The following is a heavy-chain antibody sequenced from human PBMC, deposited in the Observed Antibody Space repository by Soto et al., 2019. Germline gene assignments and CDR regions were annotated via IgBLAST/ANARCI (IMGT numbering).Heavy chain of an antibody. CDR2: IWYDGSNK. J-gene: IGHJ5*02. CDR3: ARGLMVRGVIGNWFDP. D-gene: IGHD3-10*01. CDR1: GFTFSSYG. Sequence: PGGSLRLSCAASGFTFSSYGVHWVRQAPGKGLEWVAVIWYDGSNKYYADSVKGRSTISRDNSKNTLYLQMNSLRAGDTAVYYCARGLMVRGVIGNWFDPWGQGTLVTVSS. V-gene: IGHV3-33*01.